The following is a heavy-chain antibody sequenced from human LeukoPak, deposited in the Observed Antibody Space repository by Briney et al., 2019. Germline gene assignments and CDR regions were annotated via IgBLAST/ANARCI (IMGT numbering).Heavy chain of an antibody. D-gene: IGHD1-14*01. CDR3: ARGRVVDNQYSVFGY. CDR2: ISSDI. Sequence: GSVRLSCAACGFSFSTYSMNWVRQAPGKGLEWVSSISSDIYYADLVKGRFTISRDNANNSLYLQMSSLRAEDTAVYYCARGRVVDNQYSVFGYRGQGTLVTVSS. V-gene: IGHV3-21*01. J-gene: IGHJ4*02. CDR1: GFSFSTYS.